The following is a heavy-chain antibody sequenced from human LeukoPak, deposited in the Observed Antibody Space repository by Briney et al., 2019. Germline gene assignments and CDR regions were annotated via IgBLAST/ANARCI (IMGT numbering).Heavy chain of an antibody. CDR2: IKQDGSEK. CDR3: ARSDIVATIADY. D-gene: IGHD5-12*01. V-gene: IGHV3-7*03. CDR1: GFTFSSYW. J-gene: IGHJ4*02. Sequence: GGSLRLSCAACGFTFSSYWMSWVRQAPGKGLEWVANIKQDGSEKYYVDSVKGRFTISRDNAKNSLYLQMNSLRAEDTAVYYCARSDIVATIADYWGQGTLVTVSS.